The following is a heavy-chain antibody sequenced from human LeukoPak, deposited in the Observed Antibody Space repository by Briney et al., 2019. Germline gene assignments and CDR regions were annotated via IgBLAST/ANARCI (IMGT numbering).Heavy chain of an antibody. V-gene: IGHV3-11*04. CDR3: VRYSYGDFDY. CDR1: GFTFDDYA. Sequence: GGSLRLSCAASGFTFDDYAMTWVRQAPGKGLEWVSYISSSGSTIYYADSVKGRFTISRDNAKNSLYLQMNSLRAEDTAVYYCVRYSYGDFDYWGQGTLVTVSS. J-gene: IGHJ4*02. D-gene: IGHD5-18*01. CDR2: ISSSGSTI.